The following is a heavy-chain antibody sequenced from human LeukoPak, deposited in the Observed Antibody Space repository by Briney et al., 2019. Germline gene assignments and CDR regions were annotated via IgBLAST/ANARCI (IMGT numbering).Heavy chain of an antibody. CDR3: ARDPPLGSCSTISCPHLDY. J-gene: IGHJ4*02. Sequence: GGSLRLSCAASGFTFSRYSMNWVRQAPGKGLEWVSSISSSSSFIYYADSVKGRFTISRDNSKNSLYLQMNSLRAEDTAVYYCARDPPLGSCSTISCPHLDYWGQGTLVTVSS. D-gene: IGHD2-2*01. CDR1: GFTFSRYS. V-gene: IGHV3-21*01. CDR2: ISSSSSFI.